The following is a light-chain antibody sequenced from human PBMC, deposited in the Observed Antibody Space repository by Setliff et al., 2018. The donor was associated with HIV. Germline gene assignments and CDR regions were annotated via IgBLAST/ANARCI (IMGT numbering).Light chain of an antibody. Sequence: QSALTQPASVSGSPGQSITISCTGTSSDVGTYNLVSWYQQHPDKAPKLIIYEVSQRPSGVSNRFSASKSGNTASLTISALQAEDEADYYCCSYAGSSSFVVFGGGTKVTVL. CDR1: SSDVGTYNL. V-gene: IGLV2-23*02. CDR2: EVS. CDR3: CSYAGSSSFVV. J-gene: IGLJ3*02.